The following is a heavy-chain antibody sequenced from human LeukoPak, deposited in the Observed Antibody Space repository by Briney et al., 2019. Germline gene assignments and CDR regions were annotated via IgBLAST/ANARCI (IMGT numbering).Heavy chain of an antibody. CDR1: GGSISSSSYY. CDR2: IYYSGST. Sequence: SETLSLTCTVSGGSISSSSYYWGWIRQPPGKGLEWIGSIYYSGSTYYNPSPKSRVTISVDTSKNQFSLKLSSVTAADTAVYYCARQGDGYPLFYYFDYWGQGTLVTVSS. V-gene: IGHV4-39*01. J-gene: IGHJ4*02. D-gene: IGHD5-24*01. CDR3: ARQGDGYPLFYYFDY.